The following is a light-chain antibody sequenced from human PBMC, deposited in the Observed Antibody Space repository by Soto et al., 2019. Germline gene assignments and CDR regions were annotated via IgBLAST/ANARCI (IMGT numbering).Light chain of an antibody. CDR2: DAS. Sequence: EIVLTQSPATLSLSPGERATLSCRASQSVISYLACYQPKPGQAPRLLISDASNRATGIPARFSGSGSGTDFTLTISSLGPEDLAVYYCEQRSHWPPSTFGQGTRLEIK. J-gene: IGKJ5*01. CDR1: QSVISY. CDR3: EQRSHWPPST. V-gene: IGKV3-11*01.